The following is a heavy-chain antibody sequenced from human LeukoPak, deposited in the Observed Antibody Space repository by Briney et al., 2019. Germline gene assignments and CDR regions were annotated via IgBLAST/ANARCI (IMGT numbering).Heavy chain of an antibody. Sequence: SETLSLTCTVSGGSVNSGSYYWNWIRQPPGKGLEWIGYIYYSGSTNYNPSLKSRVTISVDTSKNQFSLKLSSVTAADTAVYYCARERIYFGSGRDLTDARLFYYYGMDVWGQGTTVTVSS. J-gene: IGHJ6*02. CDR2: IYYSGST. CDR1: GGSVNSGSYY. D-gene: IGHD3-10*01. CDR3: ARERIYFGSGRDLTDARLFYYYGMDV. V-gene: IGHV4-61*01.